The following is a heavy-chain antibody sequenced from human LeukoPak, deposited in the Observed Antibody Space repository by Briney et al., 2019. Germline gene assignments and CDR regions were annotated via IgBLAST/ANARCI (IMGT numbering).Heavy chain of an antibody. CDR2: IKSKTDGGTT. D-gene: IGHD3-3*01. Sequence: PGGSLRLSCAASGFTFSNAWMSWVRQAPGKGLEWVGRIKSKTDGGTTDYAAPVKGRFTISRDDSKNTLYLQMNSLKTEDTAVYYCTTVLVLRFLEWLSPKAYYFDYWGQGTLVTVSS. CDR3: TTVLVLRFLEWLSPKAYYFDY. J-gene: IGHJ4*02. CDR1: GFTFSNAW. V-gene: IGHV3-15*01.